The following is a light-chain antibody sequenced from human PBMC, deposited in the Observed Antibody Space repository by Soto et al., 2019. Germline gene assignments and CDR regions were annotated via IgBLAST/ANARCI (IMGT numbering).Light chain of an antibody. J-gene: IGKJ2*01. CDR2: AAS. Sequence: IQLTQSPSSLSPSVGDRVTITCRAGQGISSYLVWYQQKPGKAPKLLIYAASTLQSGVPSRFSGSGSGTDFTLTISSLQPEDFATYYCQQLNSYPYTFGQGTKLEIK. CDR1: QGISSY. V-gene: IGKV1-9*01. CDR3: QQLNSYPYT.